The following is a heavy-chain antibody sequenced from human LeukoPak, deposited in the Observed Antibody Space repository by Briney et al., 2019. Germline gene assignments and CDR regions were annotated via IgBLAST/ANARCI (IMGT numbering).Heavy chain of an antibody. CDR2: ISYDGSNK. Sequence: PGRSLRLSCAASGFTFSSYAMHWVRQAPGKGLEWVAVISYDGSNKYYADSVKGRFTISRDNSKNTLFLQMNSLRAEDTAVYYCAKGGTPSGSYWVDYWGQGTLVTVSS. D-gene: IGHD1-26*01. CDR3: AKGGTPSGSYWVDY. V-gene: IGHV3-30*04. J-gene: IGHJ4*02. CDR1: GFTFSSYA.